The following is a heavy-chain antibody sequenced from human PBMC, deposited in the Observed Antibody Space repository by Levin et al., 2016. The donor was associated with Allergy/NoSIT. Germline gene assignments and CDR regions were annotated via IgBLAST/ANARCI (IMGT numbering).Heavy chain of an antibody. Sequence: GGSLRLSCAASGFTFSSYAMHWVRQAPGKGLEWVAVISYDGSNKYYADSVKGRFTISRDNSKNTLYLQMNSLRAEDTAVYYCARIPVYGGNSSDYWGQGTLVTVSS. CDR3: ARIPVYGGNSSDY. V-gene: IGHV3-30-3*01. CDR2: ISYDGSNK. J-gene: IGHJ4*02. D-gene: IGHD4-23*01. CDR1: GFTFSSYA.